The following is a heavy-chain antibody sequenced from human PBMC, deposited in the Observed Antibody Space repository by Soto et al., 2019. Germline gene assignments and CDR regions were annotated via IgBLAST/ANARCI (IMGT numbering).Heavy chain of an antibody. D-gene: IGHD6-13*01. Sequence: EVQLLESGGGLVQPGGSLRLSCAASGFTFSSYAMSGVRQAPGKGLEWVSVISGTGVSTYYADSVKGRFTISRDNSQNALYPQMNSLRAEDTAVYYCAKDRGGSIWSRSFDFWGQGTLVTVSS. V-gene: IGHV3-23*01. J-gene: IGHJ4*02. CDR1: GFTFSSYA. CDR2: ISGTGVST. CDR3: AKDRGGSIWSRSFDF.